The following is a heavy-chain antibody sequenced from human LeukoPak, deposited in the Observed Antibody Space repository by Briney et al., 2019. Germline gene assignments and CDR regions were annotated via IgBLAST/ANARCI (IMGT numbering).Heavy chain of an antibody. V-gene: IGHV4-39*01. D-gene: IGHD3-10*01. CDR2: IYYSGST. CDR3: ARQHPYYYGSGSPDY. Sequence: SETLSLTCTVSGGSISSSSYYWGWIRQPPGKGLEWIGSIYYSGSTYYNPSLKSRVTISVDTSKIQFSLKLSSVTAADTAVYYCARQHPYYYGSGSPDYWGQGTLVTVSS. CDR1: GGSISSSSYY. J-gene: IGHJ4*02.